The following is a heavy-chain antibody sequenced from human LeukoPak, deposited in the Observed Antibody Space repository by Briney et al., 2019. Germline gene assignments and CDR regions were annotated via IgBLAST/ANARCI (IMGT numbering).Heavy chain of an antibody. J-gene: IGHJ4*02. CDR3: AKAPVTTCRGAFCYPFDY. CDR2: ISDTGNT. D-gene: IGHD2-15*01. Sequence: GGSLRLSCAASAFTLSSYAMGWVRQAPGKGLEWVSAISDTGNTYHADSVKGRFTISRDSSKNTLFLQMNRLRPEDAAVYYCAKAPVTTCRGAFCYPFDYWGLGTLVTVSS. V-gene: IGHV3-23*01. CDR1: AFTLSSYA.